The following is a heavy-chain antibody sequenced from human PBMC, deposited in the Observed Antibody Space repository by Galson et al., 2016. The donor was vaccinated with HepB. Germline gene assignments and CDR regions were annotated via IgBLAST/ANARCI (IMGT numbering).Heavy chain of an antibody. Sequence: SLRLSCAASGFTFDDYGMHWVRQAPGKGPEWVSGISWNSGSVGDGESVKGRFTISRDNAKNSLFLQMNSLRTEDTAFYYCAKDVGTGGYAPGYYYGVDVWGQGTTVTVSS. D-gene: IGHD5-18*01. CDR2: ISWNSGSV. V-gene: IGHV3-9*01. J-gene: IGHJ6*02. CDR3: AKDVGTGGYAPGYYYGVDV. CDR1: GFTFDDYG.